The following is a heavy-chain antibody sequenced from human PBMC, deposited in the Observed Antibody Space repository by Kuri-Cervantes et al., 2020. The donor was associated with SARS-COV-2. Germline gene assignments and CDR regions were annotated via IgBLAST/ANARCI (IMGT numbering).Heavy chain of an antibody. J-gene: IGHJ3*02. CDR3: ARDRCSVTNCYTGDAFDI. CDR2: FYYSGRT. CDR1: GGSITDYD. D-gene: IGHD2-2*02. Sequence: SETLSLTCTVSGGSITDYDWSWLRQSPGKGLEWIGYFYYSGRTNYNPSLEGQVTISVDTSKSQVSLRLTSVTAADTAVYFCARDRCSVTNCYTGDAFDIWGQGRMVTVSS. V-gene: IGHV4-59*01.